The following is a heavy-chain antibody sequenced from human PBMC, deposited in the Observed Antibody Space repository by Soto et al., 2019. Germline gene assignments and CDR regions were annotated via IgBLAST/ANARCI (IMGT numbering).Heavy chain of an antibody. Sequence: HPGGSLRLSCAASGFTFSSYAMSWVRQAPGKGLEWVSAISGSGGSTYYADSVKGRFTISRDNSKNTLYLQMNSLRAEDTAVYYCAKGYCSGGSCYCPFGYWGQGTLVTVSS. V-gene: IGHV3-23*01. D-gene: IGHD2-15*01. CDR3: AKGYCSGGSCYCPFGY. CDR1: GFTFSSYA. CDR2: ISGSGGST. J-gene: IGHJ4*02.